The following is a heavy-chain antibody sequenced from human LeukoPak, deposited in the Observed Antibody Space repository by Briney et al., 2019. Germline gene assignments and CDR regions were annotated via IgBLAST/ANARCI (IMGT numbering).Heavy chain of an antibody. CDR1: GYTFTSYG. CDR2: ISAYNGNT. CDR3: ARGVLGYCSSTSCYPSLYYYYMDV. Sequence: ASVKVSCKASGYTFTSYGISWVRQAPGQGLEWMGWISAYNGNTNYAQKLQGRVTMTRNTSISTAYMELSSLRSEDTAVYYCARGVLGYCSSTSCYPSLYYYYMDVWGKGTTVTISS. V-gene: IGHV1-18*01. J-gene: IGHJ6*03. D-gene: IGHD2-2*01.